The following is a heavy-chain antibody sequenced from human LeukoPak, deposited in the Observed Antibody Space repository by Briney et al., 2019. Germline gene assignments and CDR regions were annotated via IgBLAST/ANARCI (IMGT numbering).Heavy chain of an antibody. V-gene: IGHV3-7*01. CDR2: KKQDGSEK. Sequence: GGSLRLSCAASGFTFSSYWMSWVRQAPGKGLEWVDNKKQDGSEKVYVDSVKGRFTISRDNAKNSLYLKMNRLRAEDTAVYYCARDWDDSNGYHFDYWGQGTLVTVSS. CDR1: GFTFSSYW. J-gene: IGHJ4*02. CDR3: ARDWDDSNGYHFDY. D-gene: IGHD3-22*01.